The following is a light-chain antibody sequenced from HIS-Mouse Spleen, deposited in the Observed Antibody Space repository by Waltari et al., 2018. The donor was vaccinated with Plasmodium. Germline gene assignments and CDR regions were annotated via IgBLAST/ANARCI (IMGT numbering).Light chain of an antibody. J-gene: IGLJ2*01. Sequence: QSALTQPASVSGSPGQSITISCTGTSSDVGSYNLVSWYQQHPGKAPKLMLYEGSKRPSGFSKRFSGSKSGNTASLTISGLQAEDEADYYCCSYAGSRMVFGGGTKLTVL. CDR1: SSDVGSYNL. V-gene: IGLV2-23*01. CDR2: EGS. CDR3: CSYAGSRMV.